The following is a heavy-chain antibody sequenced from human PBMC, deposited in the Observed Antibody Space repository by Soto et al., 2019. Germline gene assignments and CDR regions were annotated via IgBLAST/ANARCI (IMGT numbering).Heavy chain of an antibody. CDR1: GFTFSSYG. Sequence: QVQLVESGGGVVQPGRSLRLSCAASGFTFSSYGMHWVRQAPGKGLEWVAVIWYDGSNKYYADSVKGRFTISRDNSKNTLYLQMKSLRAEATAVYYCARETTIFGVVIYAFDIWGQGTMVTVSS. V-gene: IGHV3-33*01. D-gene: IGHD3-3*01. J-gene: IGHJ3*02. CDR3: ARETTIFGVVIYAFDI. CDR2: IWYDGSNK.